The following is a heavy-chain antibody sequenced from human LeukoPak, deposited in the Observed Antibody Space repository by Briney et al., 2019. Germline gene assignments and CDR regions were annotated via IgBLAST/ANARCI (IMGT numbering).Heavy chain of an antibody. V-gene: IGHV4-61*02. J-gene: IGHJ6*03. CDR3: ARDLIPHYMDV. CDR1: GGSISSGSYY. Sequence: SQTLSLTCTVSGGSISSGSYYWSWIRQPAGKGLEWIGRIYTSGSTNYNPSLKSRVTISVDTSKNQFSLKLSSVTAADTAVYYCARDLIPHYMDVWGKGTTVTISS. CDR2: IYTSGST. D-gene: IGHD2-21*01.